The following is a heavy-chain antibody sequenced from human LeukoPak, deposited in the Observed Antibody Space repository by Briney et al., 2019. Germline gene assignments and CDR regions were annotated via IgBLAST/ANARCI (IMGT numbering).Heavy chain of an antibody. Sequence: SETLSLTCAVSGGSISGYYWSWIRQPPGKGLEWIGYIYYSGSTKYNPSLKSRVTISVDTSKNQFSLKLSSVTAADTAVYYCARVACGGDCYYFDYWGQGTLVTVSS. CDR1: GGSISGYY. CDR3: ARVACGGDCYYFDY. CDR2: IYYSGST. D-gene: IGHD2-21*02. V-gene: IGHV4-59*12. J-gene: IGHJ4*02.